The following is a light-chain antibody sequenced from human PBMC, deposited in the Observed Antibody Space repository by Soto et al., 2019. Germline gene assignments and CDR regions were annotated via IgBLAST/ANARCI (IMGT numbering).Light chain of an antibody. J-gene: IGKJ5*01. CDR2: DAS. CDR1: QSISSN. Sequence: EIVRTQSPATLSVSPGERATLSCRASQSISSNLAWYQQKPCQAPRLLIYDASNRATGIPARFSGSGSGTDFTLTISSLEPEDFAVYYCQQRSNWPTITGGQGTRLEIK. CDR3: QQRSNWPTIT. V-gene: IGKV3-11*01.